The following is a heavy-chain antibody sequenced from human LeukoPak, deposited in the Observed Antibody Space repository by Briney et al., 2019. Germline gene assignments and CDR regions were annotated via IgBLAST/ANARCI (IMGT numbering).Heavy chain of an antibody. J-gene: IGHJ4*02. CDR3: ARRSSGWYFDY. D-gene: IGHD6-19*01. V-gene: IGHV4-39*01. Sequence: PSETLSLTCTASGGIISSSSYYWGWIRQPPGKGLEWYGSIYYIGSNYYNPALKSRVTISVDTSKNQFSLKLSSVTAADAAEYYCARRSSGWYFDYWGQGTLVTVSS. CDR1: GGIISSSSYY. CDR2: IYYIGSN.